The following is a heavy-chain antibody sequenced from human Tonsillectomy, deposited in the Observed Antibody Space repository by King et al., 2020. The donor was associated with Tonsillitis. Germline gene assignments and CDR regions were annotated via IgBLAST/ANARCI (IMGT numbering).Heavy chain of an antibody. V-gene: IGHV4-59*01. CDR3: ARGIGDSSCWYDAFDI. D-gene: IGHD6-19*01. J-gene: IGHJ3*02. CDR1: GASISTYY. CDR2: IYYSGTT. Sequence: QLQESGPGLVKPSETLYLTCTVSGASISTYYWSWIRQPPGKGLEWIGYIYYSGTTNYNPSLKSRVTISVDTSKNQFSLKLNSVTAADTAVYYCARGIGDSSCWYDAFDIWGQGTMVIVSS.